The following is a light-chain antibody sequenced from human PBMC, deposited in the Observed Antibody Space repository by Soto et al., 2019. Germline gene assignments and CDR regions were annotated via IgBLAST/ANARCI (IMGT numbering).Light chain of an antibody. CDR3: QQSYSTPYT. J-gene: IGKJ2*01. CDR2: AAS. CDR1: QSISSY. V-gene: IGKV1-39*01. Sequence: DIQMTQSPSSLSASVGDIVTITCRASQSISSYLNWYQQKPGKAPKLLIYAASSLQSGVPSRFSGSGSGTDCTLTISSLQPEDFATYYCQQSYSTPYTFGQGNKLGIK.